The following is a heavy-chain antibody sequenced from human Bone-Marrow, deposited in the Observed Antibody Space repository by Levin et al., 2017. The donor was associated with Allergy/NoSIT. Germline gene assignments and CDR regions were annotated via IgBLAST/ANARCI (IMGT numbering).Heavy chain of an antibody. V-gene: IGHV4-4*02. CDR3: ASTMVYDYVSGSYRRTTYYFDY. CDR2: IYHSGST. Sequence: SETLSLNCAVSGGSISKPSWWSWVRQSPGQGLEWIGEIYHSGSTTYNPSLRGRVTMSLDKSRNEFSLNLNSVTAADTAVYFCASTMVYDYVSGSYRRTTYYFDYWGQGALVTVSS. J-gene: IGHJ4*02. CDR1: GGSISKPSW. D-gene: IGHD3-16*02.